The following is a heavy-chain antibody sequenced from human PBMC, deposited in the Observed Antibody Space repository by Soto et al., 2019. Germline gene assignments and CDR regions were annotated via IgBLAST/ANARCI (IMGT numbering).Heavy chain of an antibody. CDR3: LRDTYYYHSSGPAPFEY. CDR2: ISGYNGNT. J-gene: IGHJ4*02. CDR1: GYSFTTYG. Sequence: ASVKVSCKTSGYSFTTYGLSWVRQAPGRGLEWVGWISGYNGNTNYAQKFQGTVILTTDTPTTTGYMEIKSFSSDDTAFYYCLRDTYYYHSSGPAPFEYWGQGTQVTVSA. V-gene: IGHV1-18*01. D-gene: IGHD3-22*01.